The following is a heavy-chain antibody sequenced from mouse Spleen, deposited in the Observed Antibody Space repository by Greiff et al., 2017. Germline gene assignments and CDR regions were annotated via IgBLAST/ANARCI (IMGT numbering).Heavy chain of an antibody. V-gene: IGHV2-9-1*01. D-gene: IGHD1-1*01. CDR3: ARIYYYGSSYGWYFDV. CDR1: GFSLTSYA. Sequence: VKLQESGPGLVAPSQSLSITCTVSGFSLTSYAISWVRQPPGKGLEWLGVIWTGGGTNYNSALKSRLSISKDNSKSQVFLKMNSLQTDDTARYYCARIYYYGSSYGWYFDVWGAGTTVTVSS. CDR2: IWTGGGT. J-gene: IGHJ1*01.